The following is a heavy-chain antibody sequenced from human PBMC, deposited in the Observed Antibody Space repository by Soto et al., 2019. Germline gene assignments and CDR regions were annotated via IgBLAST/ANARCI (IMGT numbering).Heavy chain of an antibody. CDR1: GFTFTSSA. CDR2: IVVGSGNT. CDR3: AAVNPFAYYYDSSGYWDDAFDI. V-gene: IGHV1-58*01. D-gene: IGHD3-22*01. Sequence: SVKVSCKASGFTFTSSAVQWVRQARGQRLERIGWIVVGSGNTNYAQKFQERVTITRDMSTSTAYMELSSLRSEDTAVYYCAAVNPFAYYYDSSGYWDDAFDIWGQGTMVTVSS. J-gene: IGHJ3*02.